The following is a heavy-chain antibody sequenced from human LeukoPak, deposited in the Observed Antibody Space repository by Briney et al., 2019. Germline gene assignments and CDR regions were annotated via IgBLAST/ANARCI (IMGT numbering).Heavy chain of an antibody. CDR2: IHYSGNT. V-gene: IGHV4-59*01. CDR1: GGSINNYY. D-gene: IGHD2-21*02. J-gene: IGHJ4*02. Sequence: SETLSLTCTVSGGSINNYYWSWIRQSPEKGLDWIGAIHYSGNTKDNPSLKSRVTISVDTSKSQFALKLISVTAADTAVYYCARSAYCGADCYYYFDYWGQGILVTVSS. CDR3: ARSAYCGADCYYYFDY.